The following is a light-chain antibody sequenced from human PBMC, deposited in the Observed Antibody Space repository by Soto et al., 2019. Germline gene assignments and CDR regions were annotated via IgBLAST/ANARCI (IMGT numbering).Light chain of an antibody. Sequence: DIQMTQSPSSLSASVGDSVSITCRASQTISNYLNWYQQKPGKAPKLLIYAASRLQSGVPSRFSGSGSETYFTLTISSLQPEDFAIYSCQQSYSTPYTFGRGTKLEIK. CDR3: QQSYSTPYT. J-gene: IGKJ2*01. V-gene: IGKV1-39*01. CDR2: AAS. CDR1: QTISNY.